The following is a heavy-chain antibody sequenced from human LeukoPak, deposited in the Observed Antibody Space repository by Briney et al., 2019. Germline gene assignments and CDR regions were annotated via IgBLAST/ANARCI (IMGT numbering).Heavy chain of an antibody. V-gene: IGHV4-34*01. CDR1: GGSFSGYY. CDR3: ARGVRYYDSSGYYRTYYFDY. CDR2: INHSGST. D-gene: IGHD3-22*01. Sequence: PSETLSLTCAVYGGSFSGYYWSWIRQPPGKGLEWIGEINHSGSTNYNPSLKSRVTISVDTSKNQFSLKLSSVTAADTAVYYCARGVRYYDSSGYYRTYYFDYWGQGTLVTVSS. J-gene: IGHJ4*02.